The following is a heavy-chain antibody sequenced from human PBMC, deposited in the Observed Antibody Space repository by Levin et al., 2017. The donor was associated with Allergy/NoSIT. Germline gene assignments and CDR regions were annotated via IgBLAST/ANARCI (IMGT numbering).Heavy chain of an antibody. CDR1: GFNFDDYA. CDR3: AKDGGSFLRDSYFDL. J-gene: IGHJ2*01. V-gene: IGHV3-9*01. D-gene: IGHD6-13*01. CDR2: ISWNGRIT. Sequence: GGSLRLSCAVSGFNFDDYAMHWVRQAPGKGLEWVSGISWNGRITGYANSVKGRFTVSRDNAKNSLYLQMHSPRTEDTAVYFCAKDGGSFLRDSYFDLWGRGTLVIVSS.